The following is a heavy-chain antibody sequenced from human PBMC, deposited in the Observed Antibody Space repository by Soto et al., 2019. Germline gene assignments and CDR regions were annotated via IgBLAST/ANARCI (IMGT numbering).Heavy chain of an antibody. D-gene: IGHD4-17*01. CDR1: GYSISSGYY. Sequence: SETLSLTCAVSGYSISSGYYWGWIRQPPGKGLEWIGSIYHRGSTYYNPSLKSRVTISVDTSKNQFSLKLSSVTAADTAVYYCARVWTTVIYNWFDPWGQGTLVTVSS. J-gene: IGHJ5*02. CDR3: ARVWTTVIYNWFDP. CDR2: IYHRGST. V-gene: IGHV4-38-2*01.